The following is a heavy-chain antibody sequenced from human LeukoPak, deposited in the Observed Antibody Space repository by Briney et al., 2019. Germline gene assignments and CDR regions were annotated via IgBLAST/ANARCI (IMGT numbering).Heavy chain of an antibody. CDR2: INPNSGGT. D-gene: IGHD2-15*01. J-gene: IGHJ6*02. CDR1: GYIFTGYY. V-gene: IGHV1-2*02. CDR3: ARLMKKGYCSGGSCYSAKNLYYYYGMDV. Sequence: ASVKVSCKASGYIFTGYYMHWVRQAPGQGLEWMGWINPNSGGTNYAQKFQGRVTMTRDTSISTAYMELSRLRSDDTAVYYCARLMKKGYCSGGSCYSAKNLYYYYGMDVWGQGTTVTVSS.